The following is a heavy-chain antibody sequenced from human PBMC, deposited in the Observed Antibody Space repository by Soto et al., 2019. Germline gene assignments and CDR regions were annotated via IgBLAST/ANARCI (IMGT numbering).Heavy chain of an antibody. CDR1: GGTFSSYA. V-gene: IGHV1-69*05. D-gene: IGHD6-13*01. CDR3: ARDSAGFSHWFDP. Sequence: ASVKVSCKASGGTFSSYAISWVRQAPGQGLEWMGGIIPIFGTANYAQKFQGRVTITTDASTSTAYMELRSLRSDDTAVYYCARDSAGFSHWFDPWGQGTLVTVSS. CDR2: IIPIFGTA. J-gene: IGHJ5*02.